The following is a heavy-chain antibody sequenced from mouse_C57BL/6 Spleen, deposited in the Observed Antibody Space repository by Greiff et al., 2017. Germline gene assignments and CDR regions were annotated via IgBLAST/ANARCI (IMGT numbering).Heavy chain of an antibody. CDR1: GYTFTSYW. CDR2: IDPSDSET. Sequence: VQLQQSGAELVRPGSSVKLSCKASGYTFTSYWMHWVKQRPIQGLEWIGNIDPSDSETHYNQKFKDKATLTVDKSSSTAYMQLSSLTSEDSAVYYCARGAPFDYWGQGTTLTVSS. CDR3: ARGAPFDY. V-gene: IGHV1-52*01. J-gene: IGHJ2*01.